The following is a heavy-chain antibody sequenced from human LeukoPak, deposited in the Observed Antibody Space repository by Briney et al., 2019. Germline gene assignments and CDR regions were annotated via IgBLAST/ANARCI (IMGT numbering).Heavy chain of an antibody. J-gene: IGHJ4*02. Sequence: SETLSLTCTVSGYSISSGYYWGWIRQPPGKGLEWIGSIHHSGSTYYNPSLKSRVTISVDTSKNQFSLNLTSVTAADTAVYHCAREPNLRYCSSTTCFPYFDYWGQGTLVTVSS. CDR2: IHHSGST. D-gene: IGHD2-2*01. CDR3: AREPNLRYCSSTTCFPYFDY. V-gene: IGHV4-38-2*02. CDR1: GYSISSGYY.